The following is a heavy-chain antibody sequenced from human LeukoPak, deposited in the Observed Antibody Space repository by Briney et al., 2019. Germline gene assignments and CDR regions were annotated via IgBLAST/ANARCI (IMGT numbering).Heavy chain of an antibody. D-gene: IGHD6-13*01. CDR3: ARWAAAAGTPLDY. CDR2: ISYDGSNK. V-gene: IGHV3-30*03. J-gene: IGHJ4*02. CDR1: GFTLSSYG. Sequence: GGSLRLSCAASGFTLSSYGMHWVRQAPGKGLEWVAVISYDGSNKYYADSVKGRFTISRDNSKNTLYLQMNSLRAEDTAVYYCARWAAAAGTPLDYWGQGTLVTVSS.